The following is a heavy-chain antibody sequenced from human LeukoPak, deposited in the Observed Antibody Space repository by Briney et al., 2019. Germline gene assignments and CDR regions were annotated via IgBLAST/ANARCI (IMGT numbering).Heavy chain of an antibody. CDR3: ARDPGYYGSGSRGAFDY. CDR2: IYTSGST. D-gene: IGHD3-10*01. CDR1: GDSISGFY. Sequence: SETLSLTCTVSGDSISGFYRSWIRQPAGKRLEWIGRIYTSGSTNYNPSLKSRVTMSVDTSKNQFSLKLGSVTAADTAVYYCARDPGYYGSGSRGAFDYWGQGTLVTVSS. J-gene: IGHJ4*02. V-gene: IGHV4-4*07.